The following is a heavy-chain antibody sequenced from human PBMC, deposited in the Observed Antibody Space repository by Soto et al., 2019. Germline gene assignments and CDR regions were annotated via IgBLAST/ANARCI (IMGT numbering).Heavy chain of an antibody. CDR2: MNPNSGNT. Sequence: ASVKVSCKASGYTFTSYDINWVRQATGQGLEWMGWMNPNSGNTGYAQKFQGRVTMTRNTSISTAYMELSSLRSEDTAVYYCTSPGDEADDVFYFRGQGTMVTVSS. D-gene: IGHD2-21*02. CDR3: TSPGDEADDVFYF. CDR1: GYTFTSYD. J-gene: IGHJ3*01. V-gene: IGHV1-8*01.